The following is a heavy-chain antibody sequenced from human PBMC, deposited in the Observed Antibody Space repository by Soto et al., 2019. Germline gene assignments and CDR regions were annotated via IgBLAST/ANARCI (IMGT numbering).Heavy chain of an antibody. V-gene: IGHV1-24*01. CDR2: FDPEEGEK. CDR3: ATGPDQGEYDTSGYSFDY. Sequence: XSVKVSCEVSGYTLTELFTHWVRQVPVKGLEWMGGFDPEEGEKIYAQRFQGRVTMTEDTATDTAYMDLSSLRSEDTAVYYCATGPDQGEYDTSGYSFDYWGQGTLVTVSS. J-gene: IGHJ4*02. CDR1: GYTLTELF. D-gene: IGHD3-22*01.